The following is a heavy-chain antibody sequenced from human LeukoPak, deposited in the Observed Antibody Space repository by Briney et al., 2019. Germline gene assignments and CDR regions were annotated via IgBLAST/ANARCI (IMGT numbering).Heavy chain of an antibody. J-gene: IGHJ4*02. CDR2: IIPISATT. CDR1: AGTFSNHA. Sequence: GASVKVSCKASAGTFSNHAISWVRQAPGQGLEWMGVIIPISATTNYAQKFQGRLTVTADESTSTAYMELSSLTSEDTAVYYCARWAGQSTAWYPALFDYWGQGTLVTVSS. D-gene: IGHD6-13*01. V-gene: IGHV1-69*13. CDR3: ARWAGQSTAWYPALFDY.